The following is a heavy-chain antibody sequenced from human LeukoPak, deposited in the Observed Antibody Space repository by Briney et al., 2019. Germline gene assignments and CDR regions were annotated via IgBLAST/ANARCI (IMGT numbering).Heavy chain of an antibody. CDR1: GASISNWY. CDR3: ARETSLPGYSGGLGFNY. J-gene: IGHJ4*02. Sequence: KPSETLSLTCSVSGASISNWYWSWIRQPPGKGLEWIGHIYDSGTTNYHPSLKTRVTISMDTSKNQVSLKLRSVTAADTAVYYCARETSLPGYSGGLGFNYWGQGTLVTVSS. CDR2: IYDSGTT. V-gene: IGHV4-59*01. D-gene: IGHD6-19*01.